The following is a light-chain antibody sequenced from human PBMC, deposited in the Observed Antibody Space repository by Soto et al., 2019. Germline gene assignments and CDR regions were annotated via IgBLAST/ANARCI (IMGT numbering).Light chain of an antibody. J-gene: IGKJ1*01. Sequence: IVLTQSPATLSLSPGERATLSCRASQSVSSYLAWYQQKLGQAPRLLIYDASNRATGIPARFSGSGSGTDFTLTISSLEPEDFAVYYCQQRSKWPPTFGQGTKVDI. V-gene: IGKV3-11*01. CDR1: QSVSSY. CDR2: DAS. CDR3: QQRSKWPPT.